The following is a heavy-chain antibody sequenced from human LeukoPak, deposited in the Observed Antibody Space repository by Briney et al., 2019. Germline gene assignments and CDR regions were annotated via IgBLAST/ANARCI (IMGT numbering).Heavy chain of an antibody. CDR3: AKGRMGATLDFDY. V-gene: IGHV3-23*01. CDR1: GFTFSSYA. CDR2: ISGSGGST. J-gene: IGHJ4*02. D-gene: IGHD1-26*01. Sequence: GGSLRLSCAASGFTFSSYAMSWVREAPGRGLECGSAISGSGGSTYYADSVKGRFTISRDNSKNTLYLQMNSLRAEYTAVYYCAKGRMGATLDFDYWGQGTLVTVSS.